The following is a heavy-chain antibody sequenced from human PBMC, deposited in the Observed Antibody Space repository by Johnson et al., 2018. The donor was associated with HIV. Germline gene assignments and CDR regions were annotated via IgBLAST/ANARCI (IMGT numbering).Heavy chain of an antibody. J-gene: IGHJ3*02. CDR3: ARGDYYVSSGYFADACDI. CDR2: ISGSGGST. CDR1: GFTFSSYA. V-gene: IGHV3-23*04. D-gene: IGHD3-22*01. Sequence: VQLVESGGGLVQPGGSLRLSCAASGFTFSSYAMSWVRQAPGKGLEWVSAISGSGGSTYYADSVKGRFTISRDNSKNSLYLQMNSLRAEDTAVYYCARGDYYVSSGYFADACDIWGQGTMVTVSS.